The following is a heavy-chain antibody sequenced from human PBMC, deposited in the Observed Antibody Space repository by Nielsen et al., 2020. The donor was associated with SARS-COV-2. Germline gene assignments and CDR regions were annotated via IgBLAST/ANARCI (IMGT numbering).Heavy chain of an antibody. Sequence: SETLSLTCAVYGGSFSGYYWSWIRQPPGKGLEWIGEINHSGSTNYNPSLKSRVTISVDTSKNQFSLKLSSVTAADTAVYYCARVGNGEFDPWGQGTLVTVSS. V-gene: IGHV4-34*01. CDR2: INHSGST. CDR3: ARVGNGEFDP. D-gene: IGHD1-1*01. CDR1: GGSFSGYY. J-gene: IGHJ5*02.